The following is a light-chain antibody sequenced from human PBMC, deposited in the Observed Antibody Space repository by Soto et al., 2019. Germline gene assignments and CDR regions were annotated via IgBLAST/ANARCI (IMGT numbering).Light chain of an antibody. CDR1: SSDVGAYNY. Sequence: QSALTQPPSASGSPGQSITISCTGTSSDVGAYNYVSWYQQHPGKAPKLMIYVVSKRPSGVPDRFSGSKSGNTASLTVSGLQAEDEADYYCSSYAGSNIVFGGGTKLTVL. CDR2: VVS. J-gene: IGLJ2*01. CDR3: SSYAGSNIV. V-gene: IGLV2-8*01.